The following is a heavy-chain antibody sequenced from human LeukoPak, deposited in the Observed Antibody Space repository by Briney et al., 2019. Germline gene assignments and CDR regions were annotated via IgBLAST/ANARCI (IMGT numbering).Heavy chain of an antibody. Sequence: SETLSLTCTVSGGSISSSSYYWGSIRQPPGKGLEWIANIYYSGSTYYNPSLKILVTISVDTSKNQLSLKLSAVTAADTAVYYCASVRRGFGESSKYYSYYYMDVWGNGTTVPIS. J-gene: IGHJ6*03. V-gene: IGHV4-39*01. D-gene: IGHD3-10*01. CDR2: IYYSGST. CDR3: ASVRRGFGESSKYYSYYYMDV. CDR1: GGSISSSSYY.